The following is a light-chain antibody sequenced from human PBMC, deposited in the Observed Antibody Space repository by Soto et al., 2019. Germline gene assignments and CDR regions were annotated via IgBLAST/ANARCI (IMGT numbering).Light chain of an antibody. J-gene: IGKJ1*01. Sequence: EDVLTQSPGTLSLSPGERATLSCRASQSVSNNYLAWYQQKPGQAPRLLIHGASTRATGFPARFSGSGSGTDFTLTISRLQSEDFSVYYCQQYNNSPWTFGQGTKVDIK. CDR3: QQYNNSPWT. CDR2: GAS. V-gene: IGKV3-20*01. CDR1: QSVSNNY.